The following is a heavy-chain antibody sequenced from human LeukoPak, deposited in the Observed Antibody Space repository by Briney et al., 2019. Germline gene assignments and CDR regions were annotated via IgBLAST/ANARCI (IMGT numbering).Heavy chain of an antibody. V-gene: IGHV4-31*03. CDR1: GGSISSGGYY. Sequence: SETLSLTCTVSGGSISSGGYYWSWIRQHPGKGLEWIGYIYYSGSTYYNPSLKSRVSISVDTSKNQFSLKLSSVPAAATAVYYCARDRYDSSPMDVWGQGTTVTVSS. J-gene: IGHJ6*02. CDR3: ARDRYDSSPMDV. D-gene: IGHD3-3*01. CDR2: IYYSGST.